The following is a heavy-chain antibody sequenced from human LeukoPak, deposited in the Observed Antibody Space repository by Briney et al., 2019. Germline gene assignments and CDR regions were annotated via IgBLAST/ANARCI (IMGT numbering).Heavy chain of an antibody. CDR3: ARDRDDSSSWYSYWFDY. J-gene: IGHJ4*02. CDR2: ISYDGSNK. D-gene: IGHD6-13*01. V-gene: IGHV3-30-3*01. CDR1: GFTFSSYA. Sequence: GRSLRLSCAASGFTFSSYAMHWVRQAPGKGLERVAVISYDGSNKYYADSVKGRFTISRDNSKNTLYLQMNSLRAEDTAVYYCARDRDDSSSWYSYWFDYWGQGTLVTVSS.